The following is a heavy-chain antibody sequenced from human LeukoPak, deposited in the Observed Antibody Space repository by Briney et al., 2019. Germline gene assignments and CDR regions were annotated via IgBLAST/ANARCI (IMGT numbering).Heavy chain of an antibody. CDR3: ACFRIEVAGRYYYYAMDV. Sequence: PSETLSLTCAVYGGSLSGHHWSWIRQPPGKGLEWIGEINHSGRTNYNPSLKSRDTISLVMSRKQISLKLTSVTAADTAVYYCACFRIEVAGRYYYYAMDVWGQGTTVTVSS. J-gene: IGHJ6*01. V-gene: IGHV4-34*01. D-gene: IGHD6-13*01. CDR1: GGSLSGHH. CDR2: INHSGRT.